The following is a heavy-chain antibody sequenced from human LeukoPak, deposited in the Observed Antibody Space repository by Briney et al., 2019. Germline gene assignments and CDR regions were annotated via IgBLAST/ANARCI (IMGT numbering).Heavy chain of an antibody. V-gene: IGHV3-48*02. J-gene: IGHJ4*02. D-gene: IGHD5-18*01. CDR2: ISWGSNVI. CDR3: ARDPGYSYALDY. CDR1: GFTFSSYS. Sequence: GGSLRLSCTASGFTFSSYSMNWVRQAPGKGLEWLSYISWGSNVIYYADSVKGRFTTSRDDAKNSLFLQMNSLTDEDTAVYYCARDPGYSYALDYWGRGTLVTVPS.